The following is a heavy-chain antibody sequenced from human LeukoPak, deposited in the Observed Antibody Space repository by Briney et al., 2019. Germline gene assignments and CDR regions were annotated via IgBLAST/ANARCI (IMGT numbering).Heavy chain of an antibody. CDR3: ARRNYYDSRGYYCDY. CDR1: GYNFTNYW. CDR2: IYPGDSDT. V-gene: IGHV5-51*01. J-gene: IGHJ4*02. D-gene: IGHD3-22*01. Sequence: GESLKISCKGSGYNFTNYWIVWVRQMPGKGLEWMGIIYPGDSDTRYSPSFQGQVTFSADKSITTAYLQWSSLKASDTAMYYCARRNYYDSRGYYCDYWGQGTLVTVSS.